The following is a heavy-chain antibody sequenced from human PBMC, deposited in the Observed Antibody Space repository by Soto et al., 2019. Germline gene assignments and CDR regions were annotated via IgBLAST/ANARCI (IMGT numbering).Heavy chain of an antibody. J-gene: IGHJ4*02. CDR2: ISWNSGSI. CDR3: AKELGYCTNGVCSYYFDY. V-gene: IGHV3-9*01. D-gene: IGHD2-8*01. CDR1: GFTFDDYA. Sequence: EVQLVESGGGLVQPGRSLRLSCAASGFTFDDYAMHWDRQAPGKGLEWVSGISWNSGSIGYADSVKGRFTISRENAKNSLYLQMNSLRAEDTALYYCAKELGYCTNGVCSYYFDYWGQGTLVTVSS.